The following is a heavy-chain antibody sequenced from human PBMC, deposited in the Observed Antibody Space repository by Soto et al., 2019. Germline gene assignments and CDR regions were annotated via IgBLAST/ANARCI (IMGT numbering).Heavy chain of an antibody. V-gene: IGHV3-23*01. Sequence: PGGSLRLSCAASGFTFSSYAMSWVRQAPGKGLEWVSAISGSGGSTYYADSVKGRFTISRDNSKNTLYLQMNSLRAEDTAVYYYAKLGSSSWYYFDYWGQGTLVTVSS. J-gene: IGHJ4*02. CDR2: ISGSGGST. CDR3: AKLGSSSWYYFDY. D-gene: IGHD6-13*01. CDR1: GFTFSSYA.